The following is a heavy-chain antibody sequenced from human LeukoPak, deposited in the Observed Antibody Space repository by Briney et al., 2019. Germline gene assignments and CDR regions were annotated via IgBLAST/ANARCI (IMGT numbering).Heavy chain of an antibody. Sequence: GSSVKVSCKASGGTFSSYAISWMRQAPGQGLEWMGGIIPIFGTANYAQKFQGRVTITTDESTSTAYMELSSLRSDDTAVYYCARTTYYYDSSGYYSIDYWGQGTLVTVSS. V-gene: IGHV1-69*05. CDR3: ARTTYYYDSSGYYSIDY. D-gene: IGHD3-22*01. CDR2: IIPIFGTA. CDR1: GGTFSSYA. J-gene: IGHJ4*02.